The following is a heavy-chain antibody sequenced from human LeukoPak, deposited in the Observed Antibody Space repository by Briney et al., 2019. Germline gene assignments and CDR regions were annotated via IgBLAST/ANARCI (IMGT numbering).Heavy chain of an antibody. CDR2: ISGSGGST. Sequence: PGRSLRLSCAASGFTFSSYGMHWVRQTPGKGLEWVSSISGSGGSTHYADSVKGRFTISRDNSKNILYLQMNSLRAEDTAVYYCAKDWMSTIINYFDYWGQGTLVTVSS. V-gene: IGHV3-23*01. D-gene: IGHD5-12*01. CDR3: AKDWMSTIINYFDY. J-gene: IGHJ4*02. CDR1: GFTFSSYG.